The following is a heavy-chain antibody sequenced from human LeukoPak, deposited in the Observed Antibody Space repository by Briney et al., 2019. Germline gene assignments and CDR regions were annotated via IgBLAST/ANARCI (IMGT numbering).Heavy chain of an antibody. J-gene: IGHJ4*02. CDR3: ARYVDIVATVLTNYFDY. Sequence: ASVKVSCKASGYTFTGYYMHWVRQAPGQGLEWMGWINPNSGGTNYGQKFQGRVTMTGDTSISTAYMELSRLRSDDTAVYYCARYVDIVATVLTNYFDYWGQGTLVTVSS. CDR1: GYTFTGYY. D-gene: IGHD5-12*01. V-gene: IGHV1-2*02. CDR2: INPNSGGT.